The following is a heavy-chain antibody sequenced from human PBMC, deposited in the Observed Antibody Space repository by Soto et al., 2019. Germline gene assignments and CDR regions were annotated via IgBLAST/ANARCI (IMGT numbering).Heavy chain of an antibody. CDR3: ARVRYDFWSGYNNLFDY. CDR2: MNPNSGNT. D-gene: IGHD3-3*01. J-gene: IGHJ4*02. CDR1: GYTFTSYD. Sequence: ASVKVSCKASGYTFTSYDINWVRQATGQGLEWMGWMNPNSGNTGYAQKFQGRVTMTRNTSISTAYMELSSLRSEDTAVYYCARVRYDFWSGYNNLFDYWGQGTQVTVSS. V-gene: IGHV1-8*01.